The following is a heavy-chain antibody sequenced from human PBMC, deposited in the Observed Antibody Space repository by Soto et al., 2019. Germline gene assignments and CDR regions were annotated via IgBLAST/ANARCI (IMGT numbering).Heavy chain of an antibody. CDR1: GITFSSYG. J-gene: IGHJ6*02. D-gene: IGHD6-13*01. V-gene: IGHV3-30*18. CDR3: AKDQGSSSVSMDV. Sequence: GGSLRLSCAASGITFSSYGMHWVRQAPGKGLEWVAVISYDGSNKYYADSVKGRFTISRDNSKNTLYLQMNSLRAEDTAVYYCAKDQGSSSVSMDVWGQGTTV. CDR2: ISYDGSNK.